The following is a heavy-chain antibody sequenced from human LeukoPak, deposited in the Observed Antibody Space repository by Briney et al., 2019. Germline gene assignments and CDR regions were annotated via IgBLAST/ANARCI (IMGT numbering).Heavy chain of an antibody. CDR2: ISSSSSHI. CDR3: ARWPIAAAPPVYYFDY. V-gene: IGHV3-21*01. Sequence: GGSPRLSCAASGFTFSSYNMNWVRQAPGKGLEWVSSISSSSSHIYYADSVTGRFTISRDNAKNSLYLQMNSLRAEDTAVYYCARWPIAAAPPVYYFDYWGQGTLVTVSS. J-gene: IGHJ4*02. D-gene: IGHD6-13*01. CDR1: GFTFSSYN.